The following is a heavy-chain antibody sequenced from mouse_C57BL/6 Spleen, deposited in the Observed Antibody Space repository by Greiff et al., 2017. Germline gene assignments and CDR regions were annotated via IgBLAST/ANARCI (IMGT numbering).Heavy chain of an antibody. CDR3: ARSGGNPYYYAMDY. Sequence: EVQLQQSGPELVKPGASVKISCKASGYTFTDYYMNWVKQSHGKSLEWIGDINPNNGGTSYNQKFKGKATLTVDKSSSTAYMELRSLTSEDSAVYYCARSGGNPYYYAMDYWGQGTSVTVSS. V-gene: IGHV1-26*01. CDR1: GYTFTDYY. J-gene: IGHJ4*01. CDR2: INPNNGGT. D-gene: IGHD2-1*01.